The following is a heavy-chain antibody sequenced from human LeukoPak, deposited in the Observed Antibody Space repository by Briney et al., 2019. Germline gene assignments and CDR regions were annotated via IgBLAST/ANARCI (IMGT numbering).Heavy chain of an antibody. D-gene: IGHD3-16*02. V-gene: IGHV1-2*02. Sequence: ASVKVSCKASGYTFTCYYMHWVRQAPGQGLEWMGWINPNSGGTNYAQKFQGRVTMTRDTSISTAYMELSRLRSDDTAVYYCARAYPYLYDYVWGSYRPLFDYWGQGTLVTVSS. CDR3: ARAYPYLYDYVWGSYRPLFDY. CDR2: INPNSGGT. CDR1: GYTFTCYY. J-gene: IGHJ4*02.